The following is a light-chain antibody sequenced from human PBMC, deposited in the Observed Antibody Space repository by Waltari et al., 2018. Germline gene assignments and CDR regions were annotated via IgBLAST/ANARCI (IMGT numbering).Light chain of an antibody. CDR1: QSILYNSNNRNF. CDR2: WAS. Sequence: DIVMTQSPDSLAVSLGERATINCKSSQSILYNSNNRNFLSWYQQKPGQPPKLLIYWASTRESGVPDRFSGSGSGTDFTLTISSLQAEDVAIYYCQQYYSIPVTFGQGTKLEIK. J-gene: IGKJ2*01. CDR3: QQYYSIPVT. V-gene: IGKV4-1*01.